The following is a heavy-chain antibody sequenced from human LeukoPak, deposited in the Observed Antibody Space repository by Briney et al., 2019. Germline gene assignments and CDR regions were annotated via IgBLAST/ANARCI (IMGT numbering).Heavy chain of an antibody. V-gene: IGHV1-2*02. CDR2: INPNSGGT. J-gene: IGHJ5*02. Sequence: ASVKVSCKASGYTFTAYYMHWVRQAPGQGLGWMGWINPNSGGTNYAQKFQGRVTMTRDTSISTAYMELSRLRSDDTAVYYCAVGVATITGEPNWFDPWGQGTLVTVSS. CDR3: AVGVATITGEPNWFDP. CDR1: GYTFTAYY. D-gene: IGHD5-12*01.